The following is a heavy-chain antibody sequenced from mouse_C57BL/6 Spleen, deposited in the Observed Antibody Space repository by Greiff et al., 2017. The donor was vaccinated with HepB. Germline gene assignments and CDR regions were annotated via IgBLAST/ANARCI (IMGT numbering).Heavy chain of an antibody. J-gene: IGHJ4*01. Sequence: VMLVESGPGLVQPSQSLSITCTVSGFSLTSYGVHWVRQSPGKGLEWLGVIWSGGSTDYNAAFISRLSISKDNSKSQVFFKMNSLQADDTAIYYCARIGGYYAMDYWGQGTSVTVSS. V-gene: IGHV2-2*01. CDR3: ARIGGYYAMDY. CDR2: IWSGGST. D-gene: IGHD3-3*01. CDR1: GFSLTSYG.